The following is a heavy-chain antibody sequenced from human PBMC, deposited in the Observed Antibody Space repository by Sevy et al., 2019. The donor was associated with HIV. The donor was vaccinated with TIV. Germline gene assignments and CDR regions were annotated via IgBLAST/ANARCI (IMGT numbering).Heavy chain of an antibody. CDR1: GYTITRYY. D-gene: IGHD3-16*01. J-gene: IGHJ4*02. CDR3: ASYTTGSRGDY. Sequence: ASVKVSCKASGYTITRYYMHWVRQAPGQALEWMGIINPSDGGTTYAQKFQGRVLMTRDTSTSTVYMELSSLRFDDTAVYYCASYTTGSRGDYWGQGTLVTVSS. V-gene: IGHV1-46*01. CDR2: INPSDGGT.